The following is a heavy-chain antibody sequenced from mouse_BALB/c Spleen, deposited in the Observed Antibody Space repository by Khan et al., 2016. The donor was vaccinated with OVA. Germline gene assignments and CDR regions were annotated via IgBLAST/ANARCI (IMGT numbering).Heavy chain of an antibody. CDR2: IDPENGNT. Sequence: IQLVQSGAEFVRPGALVKLSCKASGFNIKDYYMHWIKQRPEQGLVWIGRIDPENGNTIYDPKFQGKASITSDTSSNTAYLQLSSLTSEDTAVYYCARDGYSPWFAYWGQGTLVTVSA. D-gene: IGHD2-3*01. J-gene: IGHJ3*01. CDR3: ARDGYSPWFAY. V-gene: IGHV14-1*02. CDR1: GFNIKDYY.